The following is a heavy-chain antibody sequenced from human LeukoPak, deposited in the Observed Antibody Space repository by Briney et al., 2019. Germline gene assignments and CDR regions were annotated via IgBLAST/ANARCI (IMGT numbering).Heavy chain of an antibody. V-gene: IGHV6-1*01. CDR3: ARGYGYYFDY. CDR2: TYYRSKWYN. CDR1: GDSVSRNSAA. J-gene: IGHJ4*02. Sequence: SQTLSLTCAISGDSVSRNSAAWNWIRPSPSRGLEWLGRTYYRSKWYNDYAVSVKSRITINPDTSENHFSLQLNSLTPEDTAVYYCARGYGYYFDYWGQGTLVTVSS. D-gene: IGHD5-18*01.